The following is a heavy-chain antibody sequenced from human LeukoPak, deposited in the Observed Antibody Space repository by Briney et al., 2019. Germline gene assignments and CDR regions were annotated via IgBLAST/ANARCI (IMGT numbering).Heavy chain of an antibody. J-gene: IGHJ6*03. D-gene: IGHD3-3*01. CDR3: ARDAPPYDAQNYYYYMDV. CDR2: IYTSGST. V-gene: IGHV4-61*02. CDR1: GGSISSGSYY. Sequence: SETLSLTCTVSGGSISSGSYYWSWIRQPAGKGLEWIGRIYTSGSTNYNPPLKSRVTISVDTSKNQFSLKLSSVTAADTAVYYCARDAPPYDAQNYYYYMDVWGKGTTVTVSS.